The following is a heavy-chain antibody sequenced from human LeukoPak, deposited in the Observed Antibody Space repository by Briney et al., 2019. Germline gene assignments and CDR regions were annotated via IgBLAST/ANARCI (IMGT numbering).Heavy chain of an antibody. CDR3: AREDGCSSTSCYEAFDI. D-gene: IGHD2-2*01. CDR2: INPSGGST. V-gene: IGHV1-46*01. J-gene: IGHJ3*02. CDR1: GYTFTSYY. Sequence: ASVKVSCKASGYTFTSYYMHWVRQAPGQGREWMGIINPSGGSTSYAQKFQGRVNMTRDTSTSTVYMELSSLRSEDTAVYYCAREDGCSSTSCYEAFDIWGQGTMVTVSS.